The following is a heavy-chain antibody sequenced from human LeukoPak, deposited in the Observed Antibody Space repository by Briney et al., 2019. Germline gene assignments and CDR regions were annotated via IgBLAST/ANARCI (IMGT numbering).Heavy chain of an antibody. CDR3: AREDGGYYRYFDS. CDR2: ISSDGTNK. Sequence: GGSLRLSCAAPGFTFTTYALHWVRQAPGKGLEWVALISSDGTNKYYADSVKGRFTISRDNYQDTVFLQMNSLRAEDTALYYCAREDGGYYRYFDSWGQGTLVTVSS. J-gene: IGHJ4*02. V-gene: IGHV3-30*04. CDR1: GFTFTTYA. D-gene: IGHD3-22*01.